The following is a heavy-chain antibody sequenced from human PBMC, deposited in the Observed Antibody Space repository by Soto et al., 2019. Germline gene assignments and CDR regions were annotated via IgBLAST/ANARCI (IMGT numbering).Heavy chain of an antibody. J-gene: IGHJ4*02. CDR3: ARVEFGRAYYFDY. CDR2: ISSSSSTI. D-gene: IGHD3-10*01. CDR1: GFTFSSYS. V-gene: IGHV3-48*01. Sequence: EVQLVESGGGLVQPGGSLRLSCAASGFTFSSYSMNWVCQAPGKGLEWVSYISSSSSTIYYADSVKGRFTISRDNAKNSLYLQMNSLRAEDTAVYYCARVEFGRAYYFDYWGQGTLVTVSS.